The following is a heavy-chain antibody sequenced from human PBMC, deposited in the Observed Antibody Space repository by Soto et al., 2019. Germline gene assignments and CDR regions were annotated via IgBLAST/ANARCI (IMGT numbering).Heavy chain of an antibody. CDR3: VNYIPKTPNNDCNFDAFDI. CDR1: GFTFSSYS. D-gene: IGHD3-22*01. CDR2: ISSSSSYI. Sequence: GGSLRLSCAASGFTFSSYSMNWVRQAPGKGLEWVSSISSSSSYIYYADSVKGRFTISRDNAKNSLYLQMNSLRAEDTAEYYCVNYIPKTPNNDCNFDAFDIWGKGTMVTVSS. J-gene: IGHJ3*02. V-gene: IGHV3-21*01.